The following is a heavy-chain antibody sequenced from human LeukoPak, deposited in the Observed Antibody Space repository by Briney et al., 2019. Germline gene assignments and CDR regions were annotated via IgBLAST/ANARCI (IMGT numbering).Heavy chain of an antibody. CDR3: ASSDGRMEY. J-gene: IGHJ4*02. V-gene: IGHV4-59*08. Sequence: PSETLSLTCTVSAGSISSYYWNWIRQPPGKGLEWVGYIYYSGSASYNPSLKSRVTISVDTSKNQFSLNLNSVTAADTAVYYCASSDGRMEYWGQGTLVTVSS. D-gene: IGHD5-24*01. CDR2: IYYSGSA. CDR1: AGSISSYY.